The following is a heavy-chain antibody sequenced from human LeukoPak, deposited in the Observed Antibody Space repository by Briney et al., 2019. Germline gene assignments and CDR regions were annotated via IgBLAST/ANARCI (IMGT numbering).Heavy chain of an antibody. J-gene: IGHJ4*02. CDR3: AEGTGSSGWYLPDY. CDR1: GFTFSTYA. Sequence: PGASLRLSCAASGFTFSTYAMNWVRQAPGKGLEWVSGISGSGDSTYYAKSVKGRFTISRDNSKNTLYLQMNSLRAEDTAVYYCAEGTGSSGWYLPDYWGQGTLVTVSS. CDR2: ISGSGDST. D-gene: IGHD6-19*01. V-gene: IGHV3-23*01.